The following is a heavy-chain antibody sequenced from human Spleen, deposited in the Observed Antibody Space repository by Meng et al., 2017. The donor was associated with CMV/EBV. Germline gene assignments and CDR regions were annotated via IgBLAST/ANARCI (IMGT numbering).Heavy chain of an antibody. CDR3: ARGRSSGSSSFDY. J-gene: IGHJ4*02. CDR1: GYTFL. D-gene: IGHD6-13*01. V-gene: IGHV1-2*02. Sequence: KGSCQASGYTFLHWVRQAPGQGLEWVGWFNFRTGRTNYAQKFEARVTMTGDTSISTAYMELTRLRSEDTAVYYCARGRSSGSSSFDYWGQGTLVTVSS. CDR2: FNFRTGRT.